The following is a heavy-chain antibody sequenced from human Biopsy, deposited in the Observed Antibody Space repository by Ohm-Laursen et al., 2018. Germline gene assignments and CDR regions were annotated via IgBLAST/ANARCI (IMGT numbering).Heavy chain of an antibody. Sequence: TQTLTLTCTFSGFSLSTSGMCVSWIRQPPGKALEWLARIDWDDDKYYSTSLKTRLTISKDTSKSQVVLTMTNVDPVDTATYYCARILGSTVTTYSAMDVWGQGTTVTVSS. V-gene: IGHV2-70*11. CDR3: ARILGSTVTTYSAMDV. D-gene: IGHD4-17*01. CDR1: GFSLSTSGMC. CDR2: IDWDDDK. J-gene: IGHJ6*02.